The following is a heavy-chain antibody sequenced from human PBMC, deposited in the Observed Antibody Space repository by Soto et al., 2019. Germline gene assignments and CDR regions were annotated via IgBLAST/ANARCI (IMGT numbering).Heavy chain of an antibody. CDR1: GVSISSYY. CDR2: IYYSGST. D-gene: IGHD5-18*01. Sequence: PSETLSLTCTVSGVSISSYYWSWIRQPPGKGLEWIGYIYYSGSTTYNPSLKSRVTISVDTSKNQFSLKLSSVTAADTAVYYCARALYSYGPKFDPWGQGTLVTVSS. V-gene: IGHV4-59*01. CDR3: ARALYSYGPKFDP. J-gene: IGHJ5*02.